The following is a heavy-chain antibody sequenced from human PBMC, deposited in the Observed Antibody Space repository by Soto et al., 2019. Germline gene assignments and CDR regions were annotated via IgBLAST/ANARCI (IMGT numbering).Heavy chain of an antibody. CDR2: INPNSGGT. CDR1: GYTFTGYY. Sequence: ASVKVSCKASGYTFTGYYMHWVRQAPGQGLEWMGWINPNSGGTNYAQKFQGWVTMTRDTSISTAYMELSRLRSDDTAVYYCARGGGYSGYDLPGFDPWGQGTLVTVSS. J-gene: IGHJ5*02. CDR3: ARGGGYSGYDLPGFDP. D-gene: IGHD5-12*01. V-gene: IGHV1-2*04.